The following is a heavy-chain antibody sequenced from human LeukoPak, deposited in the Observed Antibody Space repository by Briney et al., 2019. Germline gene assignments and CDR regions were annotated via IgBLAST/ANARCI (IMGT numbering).Heavy chain of an antibody. D-gene: IGHD2-21*02. CDR1: RFAFSTYA. CDR3: AKDQPSPYCGGDCYSGYFDY. CDR2: ISGSGGST. V-gene: IGHV3-23*01. Sequence: GGSLRLSCAASRFAFSTYAMSWVRQAPGKGLEWVSAISGSGGSTYYADSVKGRFTISRDNSKNTLYLQMNSLRAEDTAVYYCAKDQPSPYCGGDCYSGYFDYWGQGTLVTVSS. J-gene: IGHJ4*02.